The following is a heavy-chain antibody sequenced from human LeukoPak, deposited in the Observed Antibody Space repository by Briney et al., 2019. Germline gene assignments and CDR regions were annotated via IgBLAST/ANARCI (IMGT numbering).Heavy chain of an antibody. CDR3: ARSWNYKQFDY. CDR2: INHSGST. CDR1: GGSFSGYY. D-gene: IGHD1-7*01. Sequence: SETLSLTCAVYGGSFSGYYWSWIRQPPGKGLEWIGEINHSGSTNYNPSLKSRVTISVDTSKNQFSLKLSSVTAADTAVYYCARSWNYKQFDYWGQGTLVTVSS. V-gene: IGHV4-34*01. J-gene: IGHJ4*02.